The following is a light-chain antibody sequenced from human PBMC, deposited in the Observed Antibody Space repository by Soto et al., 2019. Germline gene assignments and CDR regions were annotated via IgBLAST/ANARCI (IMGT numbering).Light chain of an antibody. CDR3: QQSGSSPWT. Sequence: EIVVTQSPCSLSLSPLERSTLSCRASQSVRNNYLAWYQQKLGQAPRVLIYDASSRATGIPDRFSGSGSGTDFTLTISRLEPEDFAVYYCQQSGSSPWTFGQGTKVDIK. CDR1: QSVRNNY. J-gene: IGKJ1*01. V-gene: IGKV3-20*01. CDR2: DAS.